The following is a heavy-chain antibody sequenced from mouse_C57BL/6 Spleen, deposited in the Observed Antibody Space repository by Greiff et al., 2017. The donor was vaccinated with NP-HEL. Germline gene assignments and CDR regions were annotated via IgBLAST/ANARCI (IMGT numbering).Heavy chain of an antibody. Sequence: QVQLQQPGAELVKPGASVKMSCKASGYTFTSYWITWVKQRPGQGLEWIGDIYPGSGSTNYNGKFKGKATLTADKSSSTAYMQLSSLTSEDSAVYFCANYGSSHWYFDVWGTGTTVTVSS. D-gene: IGHD1-1*01. J-gene: IGHJ1*03. CDR2: IYPGSGST. CDR1: GYTFTSYW. CDR3: ANYGSSHWYFDV. V-gene: IGHV1-55*01.